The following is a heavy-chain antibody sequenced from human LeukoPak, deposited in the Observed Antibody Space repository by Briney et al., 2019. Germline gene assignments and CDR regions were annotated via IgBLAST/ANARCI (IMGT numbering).Heavy chain of an antibody. CDR3: ARGTPPGKYGNYGGFNP. Sequence: GGSLRLSCAASGFTFSSYSMNWVRQAPGKGLEWVSSISSSSSYIYYADSVKGRFTISRDNAKNSLYLQMNSLRAEDTAVYYCARGTPPGKYGNYGGFNPWGREPLVTVSS. J-gene: IGHJ5*02. CDR1: GFTFSSYS. CDR2: ISSSSSYI. V-gene: IGHV3-21*01. D-gene: IGHD4-11*01.